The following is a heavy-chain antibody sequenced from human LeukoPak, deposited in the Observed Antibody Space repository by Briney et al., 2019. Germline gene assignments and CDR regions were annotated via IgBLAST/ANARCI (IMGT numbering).Heavy chain of an antibody. CDR3: ARARRSAAAPGGYYFDS. J-gene: IGHJ4*02. Sequence: ASVKVSCKASGYTFTSYDINWVRQAPGQGLEWMGWINTNTGNPAYAQGFTGRLVFSLDTSVTTTYLQISSLKIEDTAVYYCARARRSAAAPGGYYFDSWGQGTLVTVSS. V-gene: IGHV7-4-1*02. CDR2: INTNTGNP. CDR1: GYTFTSYD. D-gene: IGHD6-13*01.